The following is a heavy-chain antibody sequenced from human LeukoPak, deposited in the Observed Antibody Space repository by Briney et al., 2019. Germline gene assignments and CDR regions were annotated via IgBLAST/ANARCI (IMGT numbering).Heavy chain of an antibody. CDR3: ARDGVVQWLSYYFEY. V-gene: IGHV3-30*04. J-gene: IGHJ4*02. Sequence: PGGSLRLSCAASGFTFSSYAMHWVRQAPGKGLEWVAVISYDGSNEYYADSVKGRFTLSRDNSKNTLYLQMNSLRAEDTAVYYCARDGVVQWLSYYFEYWGQGTLVTVSS. CDR2: ISYDGSNE. D-gene: IGHD6-19*01. CDR1: GFTFSSYA.